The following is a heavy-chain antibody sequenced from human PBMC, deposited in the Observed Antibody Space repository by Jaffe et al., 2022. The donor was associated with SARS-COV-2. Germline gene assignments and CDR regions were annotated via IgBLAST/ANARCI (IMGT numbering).Heavy chain of an antibody. CDR1: GFPFSRSW. CDR3: ARDPHFGALDY. D-gene: IGHD3-10*01. J-gene: IGHJ4*02. V-gene: IGHV3-7*03. CDR2: MSPDAYTT. Sequence: EVQLVESGGGLVQPGGSLRLSCAASGFPFSRSWMAWVRQAPGKGLEWVGNMSPDAYTTNYVDSVRGRFTFSRDNAKNSVYLEMNSLRAEDTAVYYCARDPHFGALDYWGQGNLVIVSS.